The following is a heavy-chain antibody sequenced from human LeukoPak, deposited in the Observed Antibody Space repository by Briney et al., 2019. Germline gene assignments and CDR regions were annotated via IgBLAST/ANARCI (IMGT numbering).Heavy chain of an antibody. J-gene: IGHJ5*02. CDR2: ISYDGSNK. CDR1: GFTFSNYA. Sequence: GGSLRLSCTASGFTFSNYAMSWVRQAPGKGLEWVAVISYDGSNKYYADSVKGRFTISRDNSKNTLYLQMNSLRAEDTAVYYCASGGWLLWGWFDPWGQGTLVTVSS. V-gene: IGHV3-30*04. D-gene: IGHD3-3*01. CDR3: ASGGWLLWGWFDP.